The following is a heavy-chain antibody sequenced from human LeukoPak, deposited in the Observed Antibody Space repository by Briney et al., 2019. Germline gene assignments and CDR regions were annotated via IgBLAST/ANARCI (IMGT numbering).Heavy chain of an antibody. CDR3: ASSTSGRGDFDY. CDR2: LNHSGST. CDR1: GGSFSGYY. V-gene: IGHV4-34*01. Sequence: SETLSLTCTVYGGSFSGYYWSWIRQPPGKGLEWIGDLNHSGSTNYNPSLKSRVTISLDTSKNHFSLKLSSVTAADTAVYYCASSTSGRGDFDYCGQGTLVTVSS. J-gene: IGHJ4*02. D-gene: IGHD2-2*01.